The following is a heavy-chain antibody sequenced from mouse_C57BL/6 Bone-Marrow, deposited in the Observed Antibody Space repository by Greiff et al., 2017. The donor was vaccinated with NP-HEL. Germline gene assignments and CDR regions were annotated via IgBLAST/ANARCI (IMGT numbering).Heavy chain of an antibody. CDR3: ATITTVVGDYYAMDY. J-gene: IGHJ4*01. D-gene: IGHD1-1*01. Sequence: VQLKESGPELVKPGASVKISCKASGYSFTDYNMNWVKQSNGKSLEWIGVINPNYGTTSYNQKFKGKATLTVDQSSSTAYMQLNSLTSEDSAVYYCATITTVVGDYYAMDYWGQGTSVTVSS. CDR1: GYSFTDYN. V-gene: IGHV1-39*01. CDR2: INPNYGTT.